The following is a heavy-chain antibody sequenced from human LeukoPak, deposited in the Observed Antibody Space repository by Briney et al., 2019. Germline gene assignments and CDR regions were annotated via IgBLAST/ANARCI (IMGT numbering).Heavy chain of an antibody. CDR2: ISAYNGNT. D-gene: IGHD2-2*01. Sequence: ASVKVSCKASGYTFTSYGISWVRQAPGQGLEWMGWISAYNGNTNYAQKLQGRVTMTTDTSTSTAYMELRSLRSDDTAVYYCATHLGEYQLLQEGYWGQGTLVTVSS. J-gene: IGHJ4*02. CDR1: GYTFTSYG. V-gene: IGHV1-18*01. CDR3: ATHLGEYQLLQEGY.